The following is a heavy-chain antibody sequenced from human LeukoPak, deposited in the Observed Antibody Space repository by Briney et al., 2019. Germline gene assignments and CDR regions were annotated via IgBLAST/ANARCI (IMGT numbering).Heavy chain of an antibody. CDR2: IKRDGSEK. Sequence: HPGGSLRLSCAASGFTFSSYWMSWVRQAPGQGLQWVANIKRDGSEKDYVDSVKGRFTIPRDNAKNSLYLQMNSLRAEDTAMYFCASVGISGYDLRCFDHWGQGTLVTVSS. J-gene: IGHJ5*02. CDR3: ASVGISGYDLRCFDH. CDR1: GFTFSSYW. V-gene: IGHV3-7*01. D-gene: IGHD5-12*01.